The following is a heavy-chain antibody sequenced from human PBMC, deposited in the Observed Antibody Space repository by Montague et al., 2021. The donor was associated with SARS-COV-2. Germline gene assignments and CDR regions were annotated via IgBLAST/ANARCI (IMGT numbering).Heavy chain of an antibody. D-gene: IGHD3-9*01. J-gene: IGHJ4*02. CDR1: GGSISSSSYY. CDR3: VRSPAERYFDWTKFDAHVKPYFLDY. CDR2: IYYSGST. Sequence: SETLSLTCTVSGGSISSSSYYWGWIRQPPGKGLEWIGSIYYSGSTYYNPSLKSRVTISVDTSKNQFSLKLSSVTAADTAVYYCVRSPAERYFDWTKFDAHVKPYFLDYWGQGTLVTVSS. V-gene: IGHV4-39*01.